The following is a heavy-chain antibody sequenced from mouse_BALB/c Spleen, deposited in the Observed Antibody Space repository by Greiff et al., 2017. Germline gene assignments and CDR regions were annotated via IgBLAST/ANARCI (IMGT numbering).Heavy chain of an antibody. CDR3: ARSAYYDYDEGVYFDY. J-gene: IGHJ2*01. CDR1: GFTFSSFG. V-gene: IGHV5-17*02. Sequence: EVKLVESGGGLVQPGGSRKLSCAASGFTFSSFGMHWVRQAPEKGLEWVAYISSGSSTIYYADTVKGRFTISRDNPKNTLFLQMTSLRSEDTAMYYCARSAYYDYDEGVYFDYWGQGTTLTVSS. CDR2: ISSGSSTI. D-gene: IGHD2-4*01.